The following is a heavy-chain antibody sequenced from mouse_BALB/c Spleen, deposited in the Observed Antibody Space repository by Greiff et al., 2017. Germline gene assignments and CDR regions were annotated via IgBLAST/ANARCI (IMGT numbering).Heavy chain of an antibody. Sequence: EVKLVESGGGLVKPGGSLKLSCAASGFTFSSYAMSWVRQSPEKRLEWVAEISSGGSYTYYPDTVTGRFTISRDNAKNTLYLEMSSLRSEDTAMYYCARLYYGYLTGKYYYAMDYWGQGTSVTVSS. CDR3: ARLYYGYLTGKYYYAMDY. CDR1: GFTFSSYA. V-gene: IGHV5-9-4*01. J-gene: IGHJ4*01. D-gene: IGHD1-2*01. CDR2: ISSGGSYT.